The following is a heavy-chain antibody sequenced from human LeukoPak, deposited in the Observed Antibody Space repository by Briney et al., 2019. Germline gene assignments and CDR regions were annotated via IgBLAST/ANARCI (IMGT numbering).Heavy chain of an antibody. CDR1: GYTFTSYA. CDR2: INAGHGNT. J-gene: IGHJ4*02. D-gene: IGHD3-16*01. V-gene: IGHV1-3*01. Sequence: ASVKVSCKASGYTFTSYAIQWVRQAPGQRLEWMGWINAGHGNTKYSQKFQGRVTITRDTSASTAYMELSSLRSEDTAVYYCARLGEKADFDYWGQGTLVTVSS. CDR3: ARLGEKADFDY.